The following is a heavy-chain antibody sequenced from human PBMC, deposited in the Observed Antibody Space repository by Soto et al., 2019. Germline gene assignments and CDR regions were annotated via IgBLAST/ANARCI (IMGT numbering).Heavy chain of an antibody. J-gene: IGHJ4*02. V-gene: IGHV4-39*01. CDR3: ATADGFGVVTPFFEY. CDR2: SYYRGST. CDR1: GGSISSRSHY. Sequence: QLQLQESGPGLVKPSETLSLTCTVSGGSISSRSHYWGWIRQSPGKHLEWIGSSYYRGSTHYNPSLKTRVTISVDTSNNQVFLKLFSVTAADTAVYYCATADGFGVVTPFFEYWGQGILVTVSS. D-gene: IGHD3-3*01.